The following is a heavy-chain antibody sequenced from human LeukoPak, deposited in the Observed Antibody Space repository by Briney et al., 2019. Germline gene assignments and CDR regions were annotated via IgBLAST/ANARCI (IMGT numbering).Heavy chain of an antibody. CDR1: GFAFHDYA. CDR2: ISWNSGTI. V-gene: IGHV3-9*01. Sequence: PGGSLRLSCAASGFAFHDYAMHWVRQAPGKGLKWVSSISWNSGTIRYADSVKGRFTISRDNAKNSLYLQMNSLRAEDTALYYCAKASGGYCSSISCYHFDYWGQGTLVTVSS. CDR3: AKASGGYCSSISCYHFDY. J-gene: IGHJ4*02. D-gene: IGHD2-2*01.